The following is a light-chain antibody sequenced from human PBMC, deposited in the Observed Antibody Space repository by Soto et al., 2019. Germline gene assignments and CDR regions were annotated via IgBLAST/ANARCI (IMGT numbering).Light chain of an antibody. V-gene: IGKV3-15*01. CDR1: QSVSSN. J-gene: IGKJ1*01. Sequence: EIVMTQSPATLSVSPVERATLSCRASQSVSSNLAWYQQKPGQAPRLLISGASTRATGIPARFSGSGSGTEFTLTISSLQSEDFEVYYCQQYNNWPRTFGQGTKVEIK. CDR3: QQYNNWPRT. CDR2: GAS.